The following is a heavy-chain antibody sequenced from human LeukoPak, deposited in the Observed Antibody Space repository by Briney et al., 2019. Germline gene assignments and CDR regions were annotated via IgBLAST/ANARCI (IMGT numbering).Heavy chain of an antibody. V-gene: IGHV3-21*01. J-gene: IGHJ3*02. CDR3: ARHRFVVGATDAFDT. Sequence: GGSLRLSCAASGFTFSSYAMSWVRQAPGKGLEWVSSISSSSSYIYYADSVKGRFIISRDNAKNSLYLQMNSLRAEDTAVYYCARHRFVVGATDAFDTWGQGTMVTVSS. CDR1: GFTFSSYA. D-gene: IGHD1-26*01. CDR2: ISSSSSYI.